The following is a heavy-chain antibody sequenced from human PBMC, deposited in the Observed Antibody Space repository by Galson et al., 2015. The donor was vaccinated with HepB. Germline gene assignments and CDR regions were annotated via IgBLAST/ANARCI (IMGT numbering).Heavy chain of an antibody. Sequence: SVEVSGKPSECPLRSYAISWVGQVPGQGREWMGGNIPIFGTENYAQKFQGRAPITADESTSAAYMELRSLSSEDTAVYYCARTNDDDSSGPSMPPNGADPWGQGTLVTVSS. CDR1: ECPLRSYA. CDR2: NIPIFGTE. D-gene: IGHD3-22*01. J-gene: IGHJ5*02. CDR3: ARTNDDDSSGPSMPPNGADP. V-gene: IGHV1-69*01.